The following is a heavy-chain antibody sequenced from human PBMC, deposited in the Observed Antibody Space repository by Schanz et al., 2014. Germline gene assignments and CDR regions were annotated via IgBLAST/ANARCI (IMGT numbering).Heavy chain of an antibody. V-gene: IGHV3-66*01. J-gene: IGHJ4*02. CDR1: GFSVGNKY. Sequence: EVQLVESGGGWVQPGGSLRLSCAASGFSVGNKYMNWVRQAPGKGLEWVSFIYIGGNTYYADSVKGRFTISRDNSKNTVYIQMNSLRAEDTAVYYCARGGPAYYFDDGGQGTLVTVSS. CDR2: IYIGGNT. CDR3: ARGGPAYYFDD.